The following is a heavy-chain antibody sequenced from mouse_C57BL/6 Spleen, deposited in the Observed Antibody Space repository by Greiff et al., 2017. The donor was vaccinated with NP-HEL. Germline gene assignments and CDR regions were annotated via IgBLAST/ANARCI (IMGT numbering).Heavy chain of an antibody. V-gene: IGHV1-59*01. J-gene: IGHJ3*01. CDR2: IDPSDSYT. D-gene: IGHD2-4*01. Sequence: QVQLQQPGAELVRPGTSVKLSCKASGYTFTSYWMHWVKQRPGQGLEWIGVIDPSDSYTNYNQKFKGKATLTVDTSSSTAYMQLSSLTSEDSAVYYCARRDDYDGWGQGTLVTVSA. CDR3: ARRDDYDG. CDR1: GYTFTSYW.